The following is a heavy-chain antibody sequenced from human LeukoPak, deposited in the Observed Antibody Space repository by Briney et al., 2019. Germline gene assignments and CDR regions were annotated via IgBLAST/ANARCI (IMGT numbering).Heavy chain of an antibody. V-gene: IGHV3-21*01. D-gene: IGHD5-12*01. J-gene: IGHJ4*02. CDR2: ITSGGDT. Sequence: GGSLRLSCAASGFTFSSYSMNWVRQAPGKGLEWVSGITSGGDTYYADSVKGRFTISRDNAKNSLYLQMNSLRAEDTAVYYCARGWEWLRLGGNFDYWGQGTLVTVSS. CDR3: ARGWEWLRLGGNFDY. CDR1: GFTFSSYS.